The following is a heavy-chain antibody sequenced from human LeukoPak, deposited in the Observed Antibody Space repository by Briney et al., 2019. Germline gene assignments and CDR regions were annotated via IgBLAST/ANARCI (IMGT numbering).Heavy chain of an antibody. J-gene: IGHJ3*02. D-gene: IGHD4-17*01. CDR1: GFTFSSYS. CDR2: ISSSSSYI. Sequence: GGSLRFSCAASGFTFSSYSMNWVRQAPGKGLEWVSSISSSSSYIYYADSVKGRFTISRDNAKNSLYLQMNSLRAEDTAVYYCARVTATGGAFDIWGQGTMVTVSS. V-gene: IGHV3-21*01. CDR3: ARVTATGGAFDI.